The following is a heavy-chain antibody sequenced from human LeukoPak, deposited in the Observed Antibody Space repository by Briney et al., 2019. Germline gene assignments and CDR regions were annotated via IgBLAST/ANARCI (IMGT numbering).Heavy chain of an antibody. CDR1: GGSISSYY. CDR2: IYTSGST. V-gene: IGHV4-4*07. CDR3: AISLGYCSSTSCYWDDY. D-gene: IGHD2-2*01. Sequence: SETLSLTCTVSGGSISSYYWSWIRQPAGKGLEWVGRIYTSGSTNYNPSLKSRVTMSVDTSKNQFSLKLSSVTAADTAVYYCAISLGYCSSTSCYWDDYWGQGTLVTVSS. J-gene: IGHJ4*02.